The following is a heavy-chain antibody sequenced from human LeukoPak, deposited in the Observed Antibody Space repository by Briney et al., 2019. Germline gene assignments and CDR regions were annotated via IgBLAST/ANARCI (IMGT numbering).Heavy chain of an antibody. CDR2: ICENGGTT. J-gene: IGHJ4*02. CDR3: AKDFRIGYSAHFDY. D-gene: IGHD2-21*01. CDR1: GFTFRSHA. V-gene: IGHV3-23*01. Sequence: GGSLRLSCVGSGFTFRSHAMSWVRQAPEKGLEFVSGICENGGTTYYADSVKGRFSISRDNSKYTLYLQMDSLRGEDTAVYYCAKDFRIGYSAHFDYWGQGALVTVSS.